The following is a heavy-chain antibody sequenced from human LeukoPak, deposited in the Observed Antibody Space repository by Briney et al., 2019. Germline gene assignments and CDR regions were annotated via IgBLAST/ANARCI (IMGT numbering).Heavy chain of an antibody. CDR1: GGSISSSSYY. Sequence: PSETLSLTCTVSGGSISSSSYYWGWIRQPPGKGLEWIGYIYYSGSTNYNPSLKSRVTISVDTSKNQFSLKLSSVTAADTAVYYCARGFYGSGSYLVYWGQGTLVTVSS. D-gene: IGHD3-10*01. CDR2: IYYSGST. V-gene: IGHV4-61*05. J-gene: IGHJ4*02. CDR3: ARGFYGSGSYLVY.